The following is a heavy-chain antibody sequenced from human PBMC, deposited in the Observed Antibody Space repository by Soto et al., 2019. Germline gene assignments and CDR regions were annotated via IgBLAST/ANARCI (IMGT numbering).Heavy chain of an antibody. CDR1: GFTFSSYA. CDR3: ARDSSGYYSSRYFDY. D-gene: IGHD3-22*01. CDR2: ISYDGSNK. J-gene: IGHJ4*02. V-gene: IGHV3-30-3*01. Sequence: QPWGSLRLSCAASGFTFSSYAMHWFRQAPGKGLEWVAVISYDGSNKYYADSVKGRFTISRDNSKNTLYLQMNSLRAEDTAVYYCARDSSGYYSSRYFDYWGQGNLVTVSS.